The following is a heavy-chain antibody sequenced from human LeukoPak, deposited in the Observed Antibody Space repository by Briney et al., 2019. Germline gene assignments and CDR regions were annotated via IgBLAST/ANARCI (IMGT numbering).Heavy chain of an antibody. Sequence: SVKVSCKAPGGTFSSYAISWVRQAPGQGLEWMGRIIPILGIANYAQKFQGRVTITADKSTSTAYMELSSLRSEDTAVYYCASGYYYDSSGYYYWGQGTLVTVSS. J-gene: IGHJ4*02. CDR2: IIPILGIA. D-gene: IGHD3-22*01. V-gene: IGHV1-69*04. CDR1: GGTFSSYA. CDR3: ASGYYYDSSGYYY.